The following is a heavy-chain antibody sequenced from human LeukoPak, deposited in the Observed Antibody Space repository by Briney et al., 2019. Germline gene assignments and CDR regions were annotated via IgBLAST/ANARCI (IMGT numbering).Heavy chain of an antibody. J-gene: IGHJ5*02. CDR2: INPNSGGT. Sequence: APVKVSCKASGYTFTGYYMHWVRQAPGQGLEWMGWINPNSGGTNYAQKFQGRVTMTRDTSISTAYMELSRLRSDDTAVYYCARDLRDSSSNWFDPWGQGTLVTVSS. V-gene: IGHV1-2*02. CDR3: ARDLRDSSSNWFDP. D-gene: IGHD6-13*01. CDR1: GYTFTGYY.